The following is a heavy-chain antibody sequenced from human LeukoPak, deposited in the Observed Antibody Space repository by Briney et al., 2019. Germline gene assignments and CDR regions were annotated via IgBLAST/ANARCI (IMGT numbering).Heavy chain of an antibody. J-gene: IGHJ3*02. CDR3: AKPGFRPLSLDPPGAFDI. D-gene: IGHD3-16*02. CDR2: IHYSGST. Sequence: SETLSLTCTVSGGSISGDYWNWIRQPPGKGLEWIGYIHYSGSTNHNPSLKSRVTISVDTSKKQFSLRLSSVTAADTAVYYCAKPGFRPLSLDPPGAFDIWGQGTMVTVSS. V-gene: IGHV4-59*08. CDR1: GGSISGDY.